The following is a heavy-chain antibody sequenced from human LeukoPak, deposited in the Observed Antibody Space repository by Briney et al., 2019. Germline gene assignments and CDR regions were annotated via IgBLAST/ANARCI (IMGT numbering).Heavy chain of an antibody. J-gene: IGHJ4*02. CDR3: ARGGYSGSYYSFYFDY. D-gene: IGHD1-26*01. V-gene: IGHV4-39*07. Sequence: SETLSLTCTVSGGSISSSSYYWGWIRQPPGKGLEWIGSIYYSGSTYCNPSLKSRVTISVDTSKNQFSLKLSSVTAADTAVYYCARGGYSGSYYSFYFDYWGQGTLVTVSS. CDR2: IYYSGST. CDR1: GGSISSSSYY.